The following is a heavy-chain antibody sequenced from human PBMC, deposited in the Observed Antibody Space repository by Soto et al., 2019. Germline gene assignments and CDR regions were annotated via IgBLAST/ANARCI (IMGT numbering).Heavy chain of an antibody. D-gene: IGHD2-15*01. Sequence: ASVKVSCKASGGTFNSYAISWVRQAPGQGLEWMGGIIPIFGTANYAQKFQGRVTTTADESTSTAYMELSSLRSEDTAVYYCARDPRYCSGASCSKYYYYHGMDVWGQGTTVTVSS. CDR3: ARDPRYCSGASCSKYYYYHGMDV. CDR1: GGTFNSYA. V-gene: IGHV1-69*13. CDR2: IIPIFGTA. J-gene: IGHJ6*02.